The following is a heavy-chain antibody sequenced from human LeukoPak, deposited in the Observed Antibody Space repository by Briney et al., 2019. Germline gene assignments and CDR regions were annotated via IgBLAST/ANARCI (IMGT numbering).Heavy chain of an antibody. Sequence: PGGSLRLSCAASGFTFSSYAMSWVRQAPGKGLEWVSAISGSGDSKHYADSVKGRFTISRDNAKKSMYLEMNSLRAEDTAVYYCARDGNQMYEVYDYWGQGTLVTVSS. CDR2: ISGSGDSK. V-gene: IGHV3-23*01. D-gene: IGHD1-14*01. CDR3: ARDGNQMYEVYDY. CDR1: GFTFSSYA. J-gene: IGHJ4*02.